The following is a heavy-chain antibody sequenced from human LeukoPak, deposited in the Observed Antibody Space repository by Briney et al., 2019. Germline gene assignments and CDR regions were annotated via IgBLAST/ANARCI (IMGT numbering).Heavy chain of an antibody. D-gene: IGHD4-17*01. CDR2: IYYSGST. CDR3: ASNHGDYVFGYYYYYMDV. CDR1: GGSISSHY. J-gene: IGHJ6*03. Sequence: SETLSLTCTVSGGSISSHYWSWIRQPPGKGLEWIGYIYYSGSTNYNPSLKSRVTISVDTSKNQFSLKLSSVTAADTAVYYCASNHGDYVFGYYYYYMDVWGKGTTVTVSS. V-gene: IGHV4-59*11.